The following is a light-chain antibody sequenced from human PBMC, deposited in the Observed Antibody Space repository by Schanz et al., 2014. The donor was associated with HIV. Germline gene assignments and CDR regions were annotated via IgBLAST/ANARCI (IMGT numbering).Light chain of an antibody. CDR2: EVS. CDR3: YSYAGSRV. V-gene: IGLV2-23*02. CDR1: RSDVGSYNL. J-gene: IGLJ3*02. Sequence: QSALTQPASVSGSPGQSITISCTGTRSDVGSYNLVSWYQQHPGKAPKLMIYEVSNRPSGVSNRFSGSKSGNTAYLTISGLQAEDEADYYCYSYAGSRVFGGGTKLTVL.